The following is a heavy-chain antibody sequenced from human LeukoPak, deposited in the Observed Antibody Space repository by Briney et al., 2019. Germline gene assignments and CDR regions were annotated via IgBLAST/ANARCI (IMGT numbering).Heavy chain of an antibody. Sequence: SETLSLTCTVSGGSISSYYWSWIRQPPGKGLEWIGYIHYSGNTNYNPSLKSRVTISVDTSKNQSSLKLSSVTAADTAVYYCAISSSSDYYYYYMDVWGKGTTVTVSS. CDR1: GGSISSYY. CDR2: IHYSGNT. J-gene: IGHJ6*03. V-gene: IGHV4-59*01. CDR3: AISSSSDYYYYYMDV. D-gene: IGHD6-6*01.